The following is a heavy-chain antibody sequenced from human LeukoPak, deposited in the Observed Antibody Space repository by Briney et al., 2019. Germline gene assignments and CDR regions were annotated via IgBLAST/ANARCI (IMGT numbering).Heavy chain of an antibody. CDR2: ISGSGGST. CDR3: AKDLEIAAAGPYFDY. V-gene: IGHV3-23*01. Sequence: PGGSLRLSCAASGFTFSSYAMGWARQAPGKGLEWVSAISGSGGSTYYADSVKGRFTISRDNSKNTLYLQMNSLRAEDTAVYYCAKDLEIAAAGPYFDYWGQGTLVTVSS. CDR1: GFTFSSYA. J-gene: IGHJ4*02. D-gene: IGHD6-13*01.